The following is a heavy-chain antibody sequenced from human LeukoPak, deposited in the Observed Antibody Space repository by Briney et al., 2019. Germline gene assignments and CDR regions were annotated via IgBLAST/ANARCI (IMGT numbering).Heavy chain of an antibody. D-gene: IGHD2-2*01. CDR3: ARDRDVVVPAAIIPGVWFDP. CDR2: IYYSGST. V-gene: IGHV4-59*12. CDR1: GGSISSYY. J-gene: IGHJ5*02. Sequence: PSETLSLTCTVSGGSISSYYWSWIRQPPGKGLEWIGYIYYSGSTNYNPSLKSRVTISVDTSENQFSLKLSSVTAADTAVYYCARDRDVVVPAAIIPGVWFDPWGQGTLVTVSS.